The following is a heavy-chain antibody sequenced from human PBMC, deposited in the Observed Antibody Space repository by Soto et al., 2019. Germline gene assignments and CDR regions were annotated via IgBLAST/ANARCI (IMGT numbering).Heavy chain of an antibody. Sequence: QVQLQEWVPGLVKPSDTLSLTCAGSDYSVSSSNWWGWIRQPPGKGLEWIGYISSSGSTYYNPSLNCRVTMSVDTSKNQFSLKLTSVTAVDTAVYYCARTTLRRGNFDYCGQGPLVTVSS. CDR3: ARTTLRRGNFDY. V-gene: IGHV4-28*01. CDR1: DYSVSSSNW. CDR2: ISSSGST. J-gene: IGHJ4*02. D-gene: IGHD3-10*01.